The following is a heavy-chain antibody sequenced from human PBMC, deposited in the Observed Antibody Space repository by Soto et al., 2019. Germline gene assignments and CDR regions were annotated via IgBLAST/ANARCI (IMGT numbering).Heavy chain of an antibody. CDR3: ASMGYHYGSGSYPLDY. D-gene: IGHD3-10*01. CDR1: GCSISSYY. CDR2: MYNSGST. Sequence: SETLSLTCTVSGCSISSYYWTWIRQPPGKGLEWIGFMYNSGSTHYNPSLKSRVTISLDASKNQFSLNLRSVTAADTAVYYCASMGYHYGSGSYPLDYWGQGTLVTISS. V-gene: IGHV4-59*08. J-gene: IGHJ4*02.